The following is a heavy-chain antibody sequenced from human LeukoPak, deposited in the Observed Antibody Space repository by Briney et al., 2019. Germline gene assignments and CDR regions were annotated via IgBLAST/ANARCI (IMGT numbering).Heavy chain of an antibody. CDR2: IRGSGGRQ. Sequence: GGSLRLSCAASGFTFSSYAMSWVRQAPGKGLEWVSPIRGSGGRQDDADSVKGRFAMSRDNSKKTMYLKMISQKAEDTAVYYCAEYSFPTAIFEDAFDIWGQGTMVTVSS. D-gene: IGHD2-21*02. V-gene: IGHV3-23*01. CDR3: AEYSFPTAIFEDAFDI. J-gene: IGHJ3*02. CDR1: GFTFSSYA.